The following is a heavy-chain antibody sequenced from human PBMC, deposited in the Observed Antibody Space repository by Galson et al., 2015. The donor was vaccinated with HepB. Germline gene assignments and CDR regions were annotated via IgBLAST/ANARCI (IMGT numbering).Heavy chain of an antibody. CDR1: GGTFSRYA. Sequence: SVKVSCKASGGTFSRYAISWVRQAPGQGLEWMGGIIPTSNISNYAQRFQGRVTITADESTSTAYMEVSSLRSDDTTVYYCARSYSYGYTQSFDYWGQGTPVTVSS. V-gene: IGHV1-69*13. J-gene: IGHJ4*02. CDR2: IIPTSNIS. CDR3: ARSYSYGYTQSFDY. D-gene: IGHD5-18*01.